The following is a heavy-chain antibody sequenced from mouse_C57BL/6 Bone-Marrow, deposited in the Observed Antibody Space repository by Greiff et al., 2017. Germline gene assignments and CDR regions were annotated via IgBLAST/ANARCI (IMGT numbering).Heavy chain of an antibody. CDR3: ARNSDFFYYAMDY. CDR2: IDPSDSYT. Sequence: QVQLQQPGAELVMPGASVKLSCKASGYTFTSYWMHWVKQRPGQGLEWIGEIDPSDSYTNYNQKFKGKSTLNVDKSSITAYMQLSSLTSEDSAVYYCARNSDFFYYAMDYWGQGTSVTVSS. J-gene: IGHJ4*01. V-gene: IGHV1-69*01. CDR1: GYTFTSYW. D-gene: IGHD2-12*01.